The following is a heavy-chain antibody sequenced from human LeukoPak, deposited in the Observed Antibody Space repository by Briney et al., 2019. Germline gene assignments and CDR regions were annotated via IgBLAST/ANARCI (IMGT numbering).Heavy chain of an antibody. V-gene: IGHV3-9*01. CDR3: AKDASGYDWAYFDY. Sequence: PGGSLRLSCAASGFTFDDYAMHWVRQAPGKGLGWVSGISWNSGSIGYADSVKGRFTISRDNAKNSLYLQMNSLRAEDTALYYCAKDASGYDWAYFDYWGQGTLVTVSS. CDR1: GFTFDDYA. D-gene: IGHD5-12*01. CDR2: ISWNSGSI. J-gene: IGHJ4*02.